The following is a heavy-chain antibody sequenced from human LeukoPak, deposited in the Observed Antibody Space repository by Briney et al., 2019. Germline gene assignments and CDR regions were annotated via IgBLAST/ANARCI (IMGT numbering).Heavy chain of an antibody. CDR1: GFTFSSYS. Sequence: GGSLRLSCAASGFTFSSYSMNWVPQAPGKGLEWVSSISSSSSYIYYADSVKGRFTISRDNAKNSLYLQMNSLRAEDTAVYYCARDSGGVGATNAFDIWGQGTMVTVSS. CDR2: ISSSSSYI. CDR3: ARDSGGVGATNAFDI. D-gene: IGHD1-26*01. J-gene: IGHJ3*02. V-gene: IGHV3-21*01.